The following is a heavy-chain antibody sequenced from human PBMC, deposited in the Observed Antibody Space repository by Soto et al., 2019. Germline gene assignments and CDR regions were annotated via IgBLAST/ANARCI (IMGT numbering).Heavy chain of an antibody. V-gene: IGHV1-2*04. Sequence: GASVKVSCKASGYTFTGYYMHWVRQAPGQGLEWMGWINPNSGGTNYAQKFQGWVTMTRDTSISTAYTELSRLRSDDTAVYYCARNYDSSGYYLLYDYWGQGTLVTVSS. CDR3: ARNYDSSGYYLLYDY. J-gene: IGHJ4*02. D-gene: IGHD3-22*01. CDR2: INPNSGGT. CDR1: GYTFTGYY.